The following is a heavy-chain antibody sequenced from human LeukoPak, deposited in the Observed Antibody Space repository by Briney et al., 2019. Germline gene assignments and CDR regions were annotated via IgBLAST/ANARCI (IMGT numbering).Heavy chain of an antibody. V-gene: IGHV4-34*01. D-gene: IGHD4-17*01. J-gene: IGHJ5*02. Sequence: SETLSLTCAVYGGSFSGYYWTWIRRPPGKGLEWIGEMNHSGSANYNPSLKSRVTISVDTSKNQCSLRLSSVTAADTAVYYCAGLTTVTTIRVDPWGQGTLVTVSS. CDR1: GGSFSGYY. CDR3: AGLTTVTTIRVDP. CDR2: MNHSGSA.